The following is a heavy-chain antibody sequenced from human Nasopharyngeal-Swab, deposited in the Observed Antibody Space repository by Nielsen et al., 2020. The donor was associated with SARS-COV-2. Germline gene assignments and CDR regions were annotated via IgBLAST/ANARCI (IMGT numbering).Heavy chain of an antibody. CDR3: VASQRLADMAVAGHFDY. D-gene: IGHD6-19*01. V-gene: IGHV4-59*01. CDR1: GGSISSYY. CDR2: IYYSGST. Sequence: SETLSLTCTVSGGSISSYYWTWIRQPPGRGREWIGSIYYSGSTNYNPSLESRVTMSVDTSKNQFSLNLSSVTAADTAVYYCVASQRLADMAVAGHFDYWGQGTLVTVSS. J-gene: IGHJ4*02.